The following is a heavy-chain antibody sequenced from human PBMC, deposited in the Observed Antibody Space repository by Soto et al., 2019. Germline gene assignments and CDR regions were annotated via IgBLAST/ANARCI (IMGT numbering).Heavy chain of an antibody. CDR3: ARLKDYDFWSGSPTPGFDP. J-gene: IGHJ5*02. D-gene: IGHD3-3*01. V-gene: IGHV4-59*01. CDR1: GGSISSYY. CDR2: IYYSGST. Sequence: SETLSLTCTVSGGSISSYYWSWIRQPPGKGLEWIGYIYYSGSTNYNPSLKSRVTISVDTSKNQFSLKLSSVTAADTAVYYCARLKDYDFWSGSPTPGFDPWGQGTLVTVSS.